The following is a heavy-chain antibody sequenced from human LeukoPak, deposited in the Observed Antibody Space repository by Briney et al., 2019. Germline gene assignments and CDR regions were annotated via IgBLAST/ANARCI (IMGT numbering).Heavy chain of an antibody. D-gene: IGHD1-20*01. CDR2: IIPIFGTA. CDR1: GGTFSSYA. CDR3: AREITGAYFDP. V-gene: IGHV1-69*05. J-gene: IGHJ5*02. Sequence: GASVKVSCKAPGGTFSSYAISWVRQAPGQGLEWMGGIIPIFGTANYAQKFQGRVTITTDESTSTAYMELSSLRSEDTAVYYCAREITGAYFDPWGQGTLVTVSP.